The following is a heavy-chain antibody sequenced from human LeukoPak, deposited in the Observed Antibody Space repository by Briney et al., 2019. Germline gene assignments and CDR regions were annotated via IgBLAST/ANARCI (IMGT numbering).Heavy chain of an antibody. CDR2: IYSGGST. CDR3: AGSGSYGQYYFDY. CDR1: GFTVSSNY. Sequence: GGSLRLSCAASGFTVSSNYMSWVRQAPGKGLEWVSVIYSGGSTYYADSVKGRFTISRDNSKNTLYLQMNGLRAEDTAVYYCAGSGSYGQYYFDYWGQGTLVTVSS. D-gene: IGHD1-26*01. J-gene: IGHJ4*02. V-gene: IGHV3-53*01.